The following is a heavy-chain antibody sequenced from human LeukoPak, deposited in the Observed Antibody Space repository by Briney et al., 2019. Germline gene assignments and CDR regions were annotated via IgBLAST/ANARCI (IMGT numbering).Heavy chain of an antibody. D-gene: IGHD3-3*01. V-gene: IGHV4-4*07. CDR1: GGSISSYY. Sequence: PSETLSLTCTVSGGSISSYYWSWIRQPAGKGLEWIGRIYTSGSTNYNPSLKSRVTMSVDTSKNQFSLKLSSVTAADTAVYYCARDFSNDFWSGYYTGWFDPWGQGTLVTVSS. J-gene: IGHJ5*02. CDR2: IYTSGST. CDR3: ARDFSNDFWSGYYTGWFDP.